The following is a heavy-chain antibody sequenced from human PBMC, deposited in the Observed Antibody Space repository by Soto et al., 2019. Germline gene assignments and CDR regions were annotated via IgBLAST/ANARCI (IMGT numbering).Heavy chain of an antibody. CDR3: ARFGLVTFDC. V-gene: IGHV4-30-4*01. J-gene: IGHJ4*02. D-gene: IGHD3-3*01. CDR2: IYYRGNT. Sequence: SETLSLTCSVSGDAISGGDDYWNWIRQFPGKGLEWIGYIYYRGNTYYNPALRSRLTLSVDTSKNQFSLNLRSLTAADTAIYYCARFGLVTFDCWGQGTLVTVSS. CDR1: GDAISGGDDY.